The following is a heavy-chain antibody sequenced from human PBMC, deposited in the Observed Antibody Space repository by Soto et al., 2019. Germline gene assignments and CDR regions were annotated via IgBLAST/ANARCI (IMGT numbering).Heavy chain of an antibody. D-gene: IGHD4-17*01. CDR1: GVSINSADLY. J-gene: IGHJ4*02. Sequence: SETLSLTCTVSGVSINSADLYWSWIRQAPGKGLEWIGYIYHTGSSQHHPSLRGRVDISMDTSKNQFSLELRSVTAADTAMYYCAREVLDTTVDYYFDSWGQGGMVTVSS. V-gene: IGHV4-30-4*01. CDR3: AREVLDTTVDYYFDS. CDR2: IYHTGSS.